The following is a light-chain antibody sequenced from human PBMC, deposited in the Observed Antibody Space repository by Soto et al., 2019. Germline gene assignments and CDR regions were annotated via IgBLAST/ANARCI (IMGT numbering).Light chain of an antibody. J-gene: IGKJ1*01. CDR2: DAS. Sequence: DIQMTQSPSTLSASVGDRVTITCRASQSIRTWLAWYQQKPGKAPKLLFYDASSLKSGVPSRFTGGGSGTEFTLTISSLQPDDFTTYYCQRYNTNPWTFGQGTKVDIK. CDR3: QRYNTNPWT. V-gene: IGKV1-5*01. CDR1: QSIRTW.